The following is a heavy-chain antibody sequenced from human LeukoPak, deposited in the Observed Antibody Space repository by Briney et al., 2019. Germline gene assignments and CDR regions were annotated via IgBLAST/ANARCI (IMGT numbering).Heavy chain of an antibody. CDR3: ARSDYGDYVDY. Sequence: GGSLRLSCAASGFTFSTYWMSWVCQAPGKGLEWVANIKQDGSAKYYVDSVKGRFTISRDNAKNSLYLQMNSLRAEDTAVYYCARSDYGDYVDYWGQGTLVTVSS. J-gene: IGHJ4*02. CDR2: IKQDGSAK. CDR1: GFTFSTYW. V-gene: IGHV3-7*05. D-gene: IGHD4-17*01.